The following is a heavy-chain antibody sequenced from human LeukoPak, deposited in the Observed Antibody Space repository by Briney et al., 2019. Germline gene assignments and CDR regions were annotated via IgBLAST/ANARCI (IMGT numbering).Heavy chain of an antibody. D-gene: IGHD1-26*01. J-gene: IGHJ4*02. CDR2: ISAYNGNT. V-gene: IGHV1-18*01. Sequence: ASVKVSCKASGGTFSSYAISWVRQAPGQGLEWMGWISAYNGNTNYAQKLQGRVTMTTDTSTSTAYMELRSLRSDDTAVYYCARAEWRSGSYFGDYWGQGTLVTVSS. CDR1: GGTFSSYA. CDR3: ARAEWRSGSYFGDY.